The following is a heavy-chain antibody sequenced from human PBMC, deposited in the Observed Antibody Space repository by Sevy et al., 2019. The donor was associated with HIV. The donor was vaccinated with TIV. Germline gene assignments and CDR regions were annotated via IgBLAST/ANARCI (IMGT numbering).Heavy chain of an antibody. V-gene: IGHV3-23*01. CDR1: GFTLNNYA. J-gene: IGHJ4*02. CDR2: ISGSGVST. D-gene: IGHD3-22*01. Sequence: GGSLRLSCAASGFTLNNYAMNWVRQAPGKGLEWVSGISGSGVSTYYADSVKGRFTISRDNSKNTLYLQMNSLRAEDTAVCYCAKDSYFDNTLFDYWGQGTLVTVS. CDR3: AKDSYFDNTLFDY.